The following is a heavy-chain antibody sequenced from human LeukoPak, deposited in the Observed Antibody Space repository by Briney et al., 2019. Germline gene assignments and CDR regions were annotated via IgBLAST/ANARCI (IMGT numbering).Heavy chain of an antibody. CDR2: IRYDGSNK. V-gene: IGHV3-30*02. CDR1: GFTFSSYG. CDR3: AKDLVAATFRGYFDY. Sequence: GGSLSLSFAASGFTFSSYGMHWVRQAPGKGLEWVAFIRYDGSNKYYADSVKGRFTISRDNSKNTLYLQMNSLRAEDTAVYYCAKDLVAATFRGYFDYWGQGTLVTVSS. J-gene: IGHJ4*02. D-gene: IGHD2-15*01.